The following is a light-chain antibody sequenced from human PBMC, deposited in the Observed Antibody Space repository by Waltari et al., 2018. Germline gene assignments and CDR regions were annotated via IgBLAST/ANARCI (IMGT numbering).Light chain of an antibody. J-gene: IGKJ5*01. CDR2: EVS. V-gene: IGKV2-29*02. Sequence: IVMTQTPLSLSLTPGQSASISCKSSQSLLHTDGKTYLHWYLQKPGQPPQLLMYEVSRRFTGVPERFSGSGSGTDFTPTIRRVEADDVGIYYCMQGIHLISFGQGTRREIK. CDR3: MQGIHLIS. CDR1: QSLLHTDGKTY.